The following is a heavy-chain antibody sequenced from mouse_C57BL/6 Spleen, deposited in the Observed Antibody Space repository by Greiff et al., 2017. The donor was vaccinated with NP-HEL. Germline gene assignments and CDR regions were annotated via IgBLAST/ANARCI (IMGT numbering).Heavy chain of an antibody. Sequence: QVQLQQPGAELVKPGASVKLSCKASGYTFNSYWMHWVKQRPGQGLEWIGMIHPNSGSTNYNEKFKSKATLTVDKSSSTAYMQLSSLTSEDSAVYYCANTYYYGSSLYAMDYWGQGTSVTVSS. CDR1: GYTFNSYW. CDR2: IHPNSGST. CDR3: ANTYYYGSSLYAMDY. D-gene: IGHD1-1*01. V-gene: IGHV1-64*01. J-gene: IGHJ4*01.